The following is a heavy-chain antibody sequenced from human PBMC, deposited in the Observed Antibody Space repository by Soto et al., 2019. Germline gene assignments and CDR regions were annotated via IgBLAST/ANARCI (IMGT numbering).Heavy chain of an antibody. V-gene: IGHV3-15*01. D-gene: IGHD2-2*01. CDR3: AVEAQGSSVDCPGAFDI. CDR1: GFSFTDVW. CDR2: IKRKMDGETT. Sequence: EVQLVESGGGVAKPGGSLRLSCEASGFSFTDVWMPWVRQAPGKGLEWVGRIKRKMDGETTKYAAHVKGRCSISRDDTKNTLFLQMNSMISEDTAVYFCAVEAQGSSVDCPGAFDIWGQGTMVTVSS. J-gene: IGHJ3*02.